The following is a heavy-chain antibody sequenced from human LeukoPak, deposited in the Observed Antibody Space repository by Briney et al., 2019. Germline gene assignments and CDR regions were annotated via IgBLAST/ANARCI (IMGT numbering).Heavy chain of an antibody. CDR1: GFTFDDYT. V-gene: IGHV3-9*01. D-gene: IGHD6-19*01. Sequence: GGSLRLSCAASGFTFDDYTMHWARQAPGKGLEWVSGISWNSGSIGYADSVKGRFTISRDNAKNSLYLQMNSLRAEDTALYYCAKDMAMILTGYSSGRLDYWGQGTLVTVSS. CDR2: ISWNSGSI. CDR3: AKDMAMILTGYSSGRLDY. J-gene: IGHJ4*02.